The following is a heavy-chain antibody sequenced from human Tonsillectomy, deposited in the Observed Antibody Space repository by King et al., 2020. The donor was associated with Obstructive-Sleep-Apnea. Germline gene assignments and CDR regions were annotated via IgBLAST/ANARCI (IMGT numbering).Heavy chain of an antibody. CDR3: ARPAGDYLAYFDY. Sequence: VQLVESGAEVKNPGESLKISCKGSGYRFTSYWIGWVRQMPGKGLEWMGIIYPGDSDTRYSPSFQGQVTISADKSISTAYLQWSSLKASDTAMYFCARPAGDYLAYFDYWGQGTLVTVSS. J-gene: IGHJ4*02. CDR2: IYPGDSDT. CDR1: GYRFTSYW. V-gene: IGHV5-51*01. D-gene: IGHD4-17*01.